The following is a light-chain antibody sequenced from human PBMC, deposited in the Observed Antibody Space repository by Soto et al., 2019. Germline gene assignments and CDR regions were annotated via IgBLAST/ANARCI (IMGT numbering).Light chain of an antibody. J-gene: IGKJ1*01. V-gene: IGKV1-5*03. CDR1: ESIDSW. Sequence: DIQMTQSPSTLSASVGYRVTMTCRASESIDSWLAWHQQKPGRAPKLLISKASSLESGVPSRFSGSGFGTEFTLTISSLQPDDFATYYCQQYNSYRAFGQGTKVDIK. CDR3: QQYNSYRA. CDR2: KAS.